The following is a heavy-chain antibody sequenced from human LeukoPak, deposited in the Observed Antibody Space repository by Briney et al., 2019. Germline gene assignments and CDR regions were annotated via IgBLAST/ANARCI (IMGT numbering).Heavy chain of an antibody. D-gene: IGHD6-6*01. J-gene: IGHJ6*02. CDR1: GYTFTSYG. CDR3: ARGTSSIAARPSNYYGMDV. Sequence: ASVKVSCKASGYTFTSYGISWVRQAPGQGLEWMGWISAYNGNTNYAQKLQGRVTMTTDTSTSTAYMELRSLRSDDTAVYYCARGTSSIAARPSNYYGMDVWGQGTTVTVSS. V-gene: IGHV1-18*01. CDR2: ISAYNGNT.